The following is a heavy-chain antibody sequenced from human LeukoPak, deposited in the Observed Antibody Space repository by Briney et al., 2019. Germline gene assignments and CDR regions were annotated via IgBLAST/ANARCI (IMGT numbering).Heavy chain of an antibody. CDR2: ISSSSSYI. Sequence: GGSLRLSCAASGFTFSSYSMNWVRQAPGKGLEWVSSISSSSSYIYYADSVKGRFTISRDNAKSSLYLQMNSLRAEDTAVYYCSRDAGAARRYGMDVWGQGTTVTVSS. D-gene: IGHD2-8*02. CDR1: GFTFSSYS. J-gene: IGHJ6*02. CDR3: SRDAGAARRYGMDV. V-gene: IGHV3-21*01.